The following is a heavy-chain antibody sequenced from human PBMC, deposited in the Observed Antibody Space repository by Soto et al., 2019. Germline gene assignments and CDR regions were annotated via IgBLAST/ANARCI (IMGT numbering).Heavy chain of an antibody. D-gene: IGHD3-10*01. Sequence: SETLSLTCTVSGGSISSSSYYWGWIRQPPGKGLEWIGSIYYSGSTYYNPSLKSRVTISVDTSKNQFSLKLSSVTAADTAVYYCARQVLWFGERPGDYYYYGMDVWGQGTTVT. CDR2: IYYSGST. V-gene: IGHV4-39*01. CDR1: GGSISSSSYY. CDR3: ARQVLWFGERPGDYYYYGMDV. J-gene: IGHJ6*02.